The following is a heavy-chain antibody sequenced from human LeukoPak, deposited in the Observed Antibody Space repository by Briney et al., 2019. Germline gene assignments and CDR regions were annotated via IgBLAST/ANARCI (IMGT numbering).Heavy chain of an antibody. J-gene: IGHJ3*02. V-gene: IGHV1-18*01. CDR2: ISAYNGNT. CDR1: GYTFTSYG. CDR3: ARDRFEPYYGSGSPTDDAFDI. Sequence: ASVKVSCKASGYTFTSYGISWVRQAPGQGLEWMGWISAYNGNTNYAQKLQGRVTMTTDTSTSTAYMELRSLRSDDTAVYYCARDRFEPYYGSGSPTDDAFDIWGQGTMVTVSS. D-gene: IGHD3-10*01.